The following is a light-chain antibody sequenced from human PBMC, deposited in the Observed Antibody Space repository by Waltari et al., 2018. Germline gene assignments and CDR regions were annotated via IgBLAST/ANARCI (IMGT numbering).Light chain of an antibody. V-gene: IGKV1-5*03. J-gene: IGKJ1*01. CDR1: QSISNW. CDR3: QLYNSFSKT. Sequence: DIQMNQSPSPLSASVGDRVTIPCRASQSISNWLAWYQQKPGKAPKLLIYQTSSLESGVPSRFSGSGSGTEFTLTITNLQPDDFATYYCQLYNSFSKTFGQGTKVEIK. CDR2: QTS.